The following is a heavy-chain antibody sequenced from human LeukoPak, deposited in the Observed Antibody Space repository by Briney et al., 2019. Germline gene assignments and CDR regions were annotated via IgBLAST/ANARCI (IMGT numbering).Heavy chain of an antibody. D-gene: IGHD6-25*01. V-gene: IGHV4-34*01. J-gene: IGHJ5*02. CDR3: ARDSSGDGYSSGYH. CDR2: INHSGST. CDR1: GGSFSGYY. Sequence: SETLSLTCAVYGGSFSGYYWSWIRQPPGKGLEWIGEINHSGSTNYNPSLKSRVTISVDTSKNQFSLTLSSVTAADTAVYYCARDSSGDGYSSGYHWGQGTLVTVSS.